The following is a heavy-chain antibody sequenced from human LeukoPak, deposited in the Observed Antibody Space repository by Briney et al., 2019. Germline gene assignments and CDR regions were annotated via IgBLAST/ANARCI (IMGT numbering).Heavy chain of an antibody. CDR1: GFTFSNHA. CDR3: AKEPQHCGGVTCTSRIARGSAWFDP. V-gene: IGHV3-23*01. Sequence: PGGSLRLSCGGSGFTFSNHAMSWVRQSSGKGLEWVSVISGGGDTTYYADSVKGRFTISRDNSKNTLYLQMNSLRAEDTAIYYCAKEPQHCGGVTCTSRIARGSAWFDPWGQGTLVTVSS. D-gene: IGHD2-21*01. J-gene: IGHJ5*02. CDR2: ISGGGDTT.